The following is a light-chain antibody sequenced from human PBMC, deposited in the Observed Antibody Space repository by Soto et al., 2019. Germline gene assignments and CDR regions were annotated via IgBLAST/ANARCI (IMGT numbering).Light chain of an antibody. Sequence: EIVMTQSPATLSVSPGERATLSCRASQSVSSNFAWYQQKHGQAPRLLLYGTSTRATGIPARFSGSGSGTEFTLTSSSLQSEDFAYYYCQQYNNWWTFGQGTKVEIK. CDR2: GTS. J-gene: IGKJ1*01. V-gene: IGKV3-15*01. CDR3: QQYNNWWT. CDR1: QSVSSN.